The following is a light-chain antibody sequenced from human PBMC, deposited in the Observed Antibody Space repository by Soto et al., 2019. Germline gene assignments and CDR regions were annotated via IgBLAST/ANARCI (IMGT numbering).Light chain of an antibody. CDR3: QQYDSYSIT. CDR2: DAS. J-gene: IGKJ5*01. V-gene: IGKV1-5*01. Sequence: DIQMTQSPSTLSASVGDRVTITCRASQSINNWLAWYQQKPGKAPKFLIYDASNLESGVPSRFSGSASGTEFTLTISSLQPDDFATYYCQQYDSYSITFGQGTRREIK. CDR1: QSINNW.